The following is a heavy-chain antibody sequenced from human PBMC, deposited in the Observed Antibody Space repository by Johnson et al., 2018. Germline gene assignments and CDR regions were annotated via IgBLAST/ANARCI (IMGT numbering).Heavy chain of an antibody. CDR3: ARESFSMTAGNDGLDF. J-gene: IGHJ3*01. Sequence: QVQLQESGPGLVKPSETLSLICTVSGVSLSLHQWDWIRQPPGKGLEWIGVIYEDGSTNYNPSLKSRVTIPVDTSKNQFSLKLTSATAADTAVYYCARESFSMTAGNDGLDFWGHGTMFSVSS. CDR2: IYEDGST. V-gene: IGHV4-59*11. CDR1: GVSLSLHQ. D-gene: IGHD2/OR15-2a*01.